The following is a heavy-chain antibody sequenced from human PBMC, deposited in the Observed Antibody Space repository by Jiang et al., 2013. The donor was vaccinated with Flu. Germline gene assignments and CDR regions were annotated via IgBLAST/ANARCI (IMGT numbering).Heavy chain of an antibody. V-gene: IGHV6-1*01. Sequence: QTLSLTCVISGDSVSSGTVIWSWIRQSPSRGLEWLGRTYYRSNWFKEYAESVKSRITINADTSKNQFSLLLDSVTAEDTAVYYCARGNYDSSGTRFDYWGQGTLVTVSS. J-gene: IGHJ4*02. CDR2: TYYRSNWFK. D-gene: IGHD3-22*01. CDR1: GDSVSSGTVI. CDR3: ARGNYDSSGTRFDY.